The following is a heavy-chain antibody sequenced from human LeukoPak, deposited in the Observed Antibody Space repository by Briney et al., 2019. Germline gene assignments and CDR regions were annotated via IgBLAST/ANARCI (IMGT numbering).Heavy chain of an antibody. J-gene: IGHJ6*03. V-gene: IGHV4-59*01. Sequence: SETLSLTCTVSGGSISSYYWSWIRQPPGKGLEWIGYIYYSGSTNYNPSLKSRVTISVDTSKNQFSLKLSSVTDADTAVYYCARGKIGSYYYYYYMDVWGKGTTVTVSS. CDR3: ARGKIGSYYYYYYMDV. CDR1: GGSISSYY. CDR2: IYYSGST. D-gene: IGHD1-26*01.